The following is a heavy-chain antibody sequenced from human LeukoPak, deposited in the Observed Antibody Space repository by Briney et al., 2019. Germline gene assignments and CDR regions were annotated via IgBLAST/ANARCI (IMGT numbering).Heavy chain of an antibody. CDR2: ISGSGGST. V-gene: IGHV3-23*01. J-gene: IGHJ3*02. CDR3: ARLYGGNGIDAFDI. CDR1: GFTFSSYG. Sequence: GGSLRLSCAASGFTFSSYGMSWVRQAPGMGLEWVSAISGSGGSTYYAASVKGRFTISRDNSKNTLYLQMNSLRAEDTAVYYCARLYGGNGIDAFDIWGQGTMVTVSS. D-gene: IGHD4-23*01.